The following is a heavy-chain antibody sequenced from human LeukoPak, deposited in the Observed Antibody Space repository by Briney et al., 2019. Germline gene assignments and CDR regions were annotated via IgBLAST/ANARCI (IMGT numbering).Heavy chain of an antibody. Sequence: GGSLRLSCAASGFTFSSYWMSWVRQAPGKGLEWVANIKQDGSEKYFVDSVRGRFTISRDNAKNLLYLQTDGLRAEDAALYYCARDKIVGATLLDYWGQGTQVTVSS. CDR2: IKQDGSEK. J-gene: IGHJ4*02. D-gene: IGHD1-26*01. CDR1: GFTFSSYW. CDR3: ARDKIVGATLLDY. V-gene: IGHV3-7*01.